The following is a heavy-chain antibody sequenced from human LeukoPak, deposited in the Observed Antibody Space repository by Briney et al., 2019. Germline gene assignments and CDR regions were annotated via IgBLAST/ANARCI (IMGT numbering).Heavy chain of an antibody. CDR2: IKKDGSEK. V-gene: IGHV3-7*03. J-gene: IGHJ4*02. CDR1: GFTFSNFW. Sequence: GGSLRLSCVASGFTFSNFWMSWVRKAPGKGVEWVANIKKDGSEKFYMDSVEGRFTISRDNAKNSLHLQMNSLRAEDRAVYYCAREGGRAGFDYWGQGTLVTVSS. CDR3: AREGGRAGFDY. D-gene: IGHD3-16*01.